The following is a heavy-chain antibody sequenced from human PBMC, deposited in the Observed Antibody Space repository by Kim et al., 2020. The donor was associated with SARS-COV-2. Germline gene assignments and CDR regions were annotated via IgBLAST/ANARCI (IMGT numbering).Heavy chain of an antibody. V-gene: IGHV3-7*05. CDR1: GFILGNYW. J-gene: IGHJ4*02. D-gene: IGHD1-1*01. CDR3: ARNIINEAFDS. Sequence: GGSLRLSCEGSGFILGNYWMNWVRQAPGKGLEWVASINRDGSAQHYVDSIERPVIISRDNTKNSVYLQMEGLRAEDTAVYYCARNIINEAFDSWGQGTLVIVSS. CDR2: INRDGSAQ.